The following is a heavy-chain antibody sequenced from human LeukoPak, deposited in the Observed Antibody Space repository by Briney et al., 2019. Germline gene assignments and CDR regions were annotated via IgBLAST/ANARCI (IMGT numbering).Heavy chain of an antibody. D-gene: IGHD6-19*01. CDR2: ISYDGNEN. CDR1: GFTFSSYW. J-gene: IGHJ4*02. V-gene: IGHV3-30*03. CDR3: ARTAHTVAGIVY. Sequence: GGSLRLSCAASGFTFSSYWMSWVRQAPGKGLEWVAVISYDGNENYYADSVRGRFTISRDISKNTLYLQMNSLRAEDTAVYYCARTAHTVAGIVYWGQGTLVTVSS.